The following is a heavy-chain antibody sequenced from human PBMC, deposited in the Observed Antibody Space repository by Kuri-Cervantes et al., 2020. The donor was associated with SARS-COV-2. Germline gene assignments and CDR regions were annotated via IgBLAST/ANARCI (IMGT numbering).Heavy chain of an antibody. CDR1: GYTFTGYY. V-gene: IGHV1-2*04. CDR2: INPNSGGT. D-gene: IGHD4-11*01. CDR3: ARVGIYDYSNYRPFDY. Sequence: ASVKVSCKASGYTFTGYYMHWVRQAPGQGLEWMGWINPNSGGTNYAQKFQGWVTMTRDTSISTAYMELSRLRSDDTAVYYCARVGIYDYSNYRPFDYWGQGTLVTVSS. J-gene: IGHJ4*02.